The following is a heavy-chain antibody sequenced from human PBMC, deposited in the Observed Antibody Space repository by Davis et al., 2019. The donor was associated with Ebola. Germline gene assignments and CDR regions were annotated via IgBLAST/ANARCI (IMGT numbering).Heavy chain of an antibody. CDR1: GYTFTGYY. CDR2: INPNSGGT. J-gene: IGHJ2*01. Sequence: ASVKVSCKASGYTFTGYYMHWVRQAPGQGLEWMGWINPNSGGTNYAQKFQGRVTMTRDTSISTAYMELRSLRSDDTAVYYCARAPFYYSSSGWYFDLWGRGTLVTVSS. D-gene: IGHD6-6*01. CDR3: ARAPFYYSSSGWYFDL. V-gene: IGHV1-2*02.